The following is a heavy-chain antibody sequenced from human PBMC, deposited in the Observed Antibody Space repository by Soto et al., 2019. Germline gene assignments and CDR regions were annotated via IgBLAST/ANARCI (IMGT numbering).Heavy chain of an antibody. CDR1: GFAFSSYN. CDR2: ISSSSSYT. J-gene: IGHJ3*02. D-gene: IGHD3-22*01. CDR3: ARISVVVVEDAFDI. Sequence: PGGSLRLSSAASGFAFSSYNMNWLRQAPGKGLDWVSDISSSSSYTNYADSVKGRFTISRDNAKNSLYLQMNSLRAEDTAVYYCARISVVVVEDAFDIWGQGTMVTVSS. V-gene: IGHV3-21*05.